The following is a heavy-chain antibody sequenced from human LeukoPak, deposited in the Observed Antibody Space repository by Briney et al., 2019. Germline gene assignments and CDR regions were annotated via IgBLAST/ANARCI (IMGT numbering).Heavy chain of an antibody. CDR2: ISGSGGST. J-gene: IGHJ4*02. V-gene: IGHV3-23*01. Sequence: PGGSLRLSCAASGFTFSSYVMNWVRQAPGKGLEWVSGISGSGGSTYYADSVKGRFTISRDNSNNTFYLQMNSLRAEDTAVYYCARGGPYHQTVGEALDYWGQGTPVTVSS. CDR3: ARGGPYHQTVGEALDY. CDR1: GFTFSSYV. D-gene: IGHD1-26*01.